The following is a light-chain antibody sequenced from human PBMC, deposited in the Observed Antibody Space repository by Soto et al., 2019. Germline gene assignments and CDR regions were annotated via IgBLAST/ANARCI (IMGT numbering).Light chain of an antibody. Sequence: QSVPTEPPAVSRTPGQRITISCTGSSSNIGAGYDGHWYRQLRGTGPKPLIVAGTRPPSGVPDRFPGTQSGPSASLGTAWVQAWDEADYYCQSYDSSLSGLYVVGSGTKVTVL. V-gene: IGLV1-40*01. CDR1: SSNIGAGYD. CDR3: QSYDSSLSGLYV. CDR2: AGT. J-gene: IGLJ1*01.